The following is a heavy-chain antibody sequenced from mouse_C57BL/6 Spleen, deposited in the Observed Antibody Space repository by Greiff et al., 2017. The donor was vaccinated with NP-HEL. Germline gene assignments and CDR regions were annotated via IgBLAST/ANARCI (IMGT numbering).Heavy chain of an antibody. CDR2: IYPGDGDT. V-gene: IGHV1-80*01. CDR3: ARGGPRYAMDY. D-gene: IGHD3-3*01. CDR1: GYAFSSYW. J-gene: IGHJ4*01. Sequence: VQLVESGAELVKPGASVKISCKASGYAFSSYWMNWVKQRPGKGLEWIGQIYPGDGDTNYNGKFKGKATLTADKSSSTAYMQLSSLTSEDSAVYFCARGGPRYAMDYWGQGTSVTVSS.